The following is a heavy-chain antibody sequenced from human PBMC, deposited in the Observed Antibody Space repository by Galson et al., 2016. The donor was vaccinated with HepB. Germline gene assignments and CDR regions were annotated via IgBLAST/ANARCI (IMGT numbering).Heavy chain of an antibody. CDR1: GFIFSSHT. CDR3: VRAFSGNTYGYYY. CDR2: IASTDGTT. Sequence: SLRLSCAASGFIFSSHTMNWVRQAPGKGLEWIAHIASTDGTTDYADSVKGRFTISRDNAKNSLFLQMNSLRAEDTAVYYCVRAFSGNTYGYYYWGQGTLVTVSS. D-gene: IGHD5-18*01. V-gene: IGHV3-48*01. J-gene: IGHJ4*02.